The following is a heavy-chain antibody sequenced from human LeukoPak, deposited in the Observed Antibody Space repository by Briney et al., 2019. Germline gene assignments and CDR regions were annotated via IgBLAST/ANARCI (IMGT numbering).Heavy chain of an antibody. J-gene: IGHJ6*03. D-gene: IGHD6-13*01. CDR1: GGSIISYY. Sequence: SATLPLPCTVSGGSIISYYWSCIRQPAGKGLEWIGRIYTSGSTNYNPSLKSRVTISVDTSKNQFSLKLSSVTAADTAVYYCARDTAAVSYYYYYMDVWGKGTTVTISS. CDR2: IYTSGST. V-gene: IGHV4-4*07. CDR3: ARDTAAVSYYYYYMDV.